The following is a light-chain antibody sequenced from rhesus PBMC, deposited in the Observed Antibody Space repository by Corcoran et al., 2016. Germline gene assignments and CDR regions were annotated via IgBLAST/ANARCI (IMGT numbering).Light chain of an antibody. CDR3: LQYSISPLT. CDR1: QGIRNW. J-gene: IGKJ4*01. Sequence: DIQMTQSPSSLSASVGDRVTITCRASQGIRNWSAWYQQKTGKAPKLLIYKASSLQRGVPTRFSGSGSGTDFTLTISSLEPEDVATYYCLQYSISPLTFGGGTKVEIK. V-gene: IGKV1-21*01. CDR2: KAS.